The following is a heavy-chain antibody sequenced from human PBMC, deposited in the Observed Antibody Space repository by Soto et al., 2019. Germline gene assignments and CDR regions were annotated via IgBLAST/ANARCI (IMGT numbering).Heavy chain of an antibody. CDR2: VSYSGGT. V-gene: IGHV4-59*01. D-gene: IGHD3-10*01. Sequence: WTWIRQPPGKGLEWIGYVSYSGGTNYNPSLKSRVTISVDTSKNQFSLRLSSVIAADTAVYYCARAYYSGLGRGRSMDVWGQGTTVTVSS. CDR3: ARAYYSGLGRGRSMDV. J-gene: IGHJ6*02.